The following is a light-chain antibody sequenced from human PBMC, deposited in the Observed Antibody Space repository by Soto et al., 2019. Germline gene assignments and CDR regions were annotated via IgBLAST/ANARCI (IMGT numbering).Light chain of an antibody. CDR3: QQYDT. CDR1: QSISSW. J-gene: IGKJ2*01. V-gene: IGKV1-5*01. CDR2: DAS. Sequence: DIQMTQSPSTLSASVGDRVTITCRASQSISSWLAWYQQKPGKAPKLLIYDASSLESGVPSRFSGSGSGTEFTHTISSLQPDDFATYYCQQYDTFGQGTKLEIK.